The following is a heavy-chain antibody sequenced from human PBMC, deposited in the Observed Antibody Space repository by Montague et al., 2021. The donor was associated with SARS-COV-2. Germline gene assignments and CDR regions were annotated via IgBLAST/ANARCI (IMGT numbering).Heavy chain of an antibody. CDR3: AKRLDDYFDY. CDR1: GFPFSFYA. J-gene: IGHJ4*02. Sequence: RRLSFAASGFPFSFYAMSWVRQAPGKGLQWVSVIYSGGSSTYYADSVKGRFTISRDNSKNTLYLQMNSLRAEDTAVYYCAKRLDDYFDYWGQGTLVTVSS. D-gene: IGHD1-1*01. CDR2: IYSGGSST. V-gene: IGHV3-23*03.